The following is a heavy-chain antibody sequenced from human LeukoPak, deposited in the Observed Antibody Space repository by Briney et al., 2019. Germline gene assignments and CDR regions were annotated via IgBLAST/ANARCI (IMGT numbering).Heavy chain of an antibody. J-gene: IGHJ6*02. CDR1: GGTFSSYA. CDR3: ARDASYSSSWYGPPGYYYYYGMDV. Sequence: ASVKVSCKASGGTFSSYAISWVRQAPGQGLEWMGRIIPILGIANYAQKFQGRVTITAGKSTSTAYMELSSLRSEDTAVYYCARDASYSSSWYGPPGYYYYYGMDVWGQGTTVTVSS. CDR2: IIPILGIA. V-gene: IGHV1-69*04. D-gene: IGHD6-13*01.